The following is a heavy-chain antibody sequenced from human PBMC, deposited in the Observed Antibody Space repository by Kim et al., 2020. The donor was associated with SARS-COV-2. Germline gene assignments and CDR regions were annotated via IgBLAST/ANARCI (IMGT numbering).Heavy chain of an antibody. CDR1: GFTFSSYW. CDR2: INNDGSST. Sequence: GGSLRLSCAASGFTFSSYWMHWVRQAPGKGLVWVSRINNDGSSTSYADSVKGRFTISRDNAKNTLYLQMNNLRAEDAAVYYCARCLRGYGGCDYWGQGTLVTVSS. J-gene: IGHJ4*02. V-gene: IGHV3-74*01. D-gene: IGHD1-26*01. CDR3: ARCLRGYGGCDY.